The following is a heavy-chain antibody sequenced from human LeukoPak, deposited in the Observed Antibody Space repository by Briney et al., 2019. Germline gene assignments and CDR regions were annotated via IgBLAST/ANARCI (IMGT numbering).Heavy chain of an antibody. CDR3: ARFGMDAAIDY. V-gene: IGHV3-7*01. J-gene: IGHJ4*02. CDR2: IKQDASQK. CDR1: GFTFSGYW. D-gene: IGHD2-15*01. Sequence: GGSLRLSCAASGFTFSGYWMSWVRQAPGKGLEWVATIKQDASQKTYVDSVEGRFTSSRDNAKSSLFLQMDSLRAEDTAVYYCARFGMDAAIDYWGQGTLVTVSS.